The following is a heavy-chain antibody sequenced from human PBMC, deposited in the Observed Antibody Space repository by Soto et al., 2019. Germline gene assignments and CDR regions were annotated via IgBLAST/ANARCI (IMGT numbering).Heavy chain of an antibody. Sequence: QVQLVQSGAEVKKPGASVKVSCKASGYPFGGYAIGWVRQAPGQGLEWMGWVSAHTGDSGYAQRWEGRVTLTTETSTSTAYMELRGLRSDDTAVYYCARPSTSYGDYGWSLAYWGQGTLVTVSS. V-gene: IGHV1-18*01. CDR3: ARPSTSYGDYGWSLAY. D-gene: IGHD4-17*01. CDR2: VSAHTGDS. CDR1: GYPFGGYA. J-gene: IGHJ4*02.